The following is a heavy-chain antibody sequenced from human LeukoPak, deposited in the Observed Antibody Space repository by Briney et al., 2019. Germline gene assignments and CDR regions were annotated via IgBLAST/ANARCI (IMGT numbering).Heavy chain of an antibody. CDR3: ARDQGSMIVVRTTNCYFDL. V-gene: IGHV3-7*01. J-gene: IGHJ2*01. D-gene: IGHD3-22*01. CDR1: GFTLSNFW. CDR2: INQDGSEM. Sequence: GGSLRLSCAASGFTLSNFWMSWVREARGEGREWLANINQDGSEMYYVDSVKGRFTISRDNGKNSLYLQIKSVRGDDAGVYYRARDQGSMIVVRTTNCYFDLWGRGTLVTVSS.